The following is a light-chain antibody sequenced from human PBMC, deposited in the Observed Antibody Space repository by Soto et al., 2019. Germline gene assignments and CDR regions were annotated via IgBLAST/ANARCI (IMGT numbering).Light chain of an antibody. CDR1: QSVSSN. CDR2: GAS. J-gene: IGKJ1*01. Sequence: EIVMTQSPATLSASLGERATLSCGASQSVSSNLAWYQQKPGQAPRLLIYGASTRATGIPARFSGSGYGTEFNLTISSLQSEDFAAYFCQQYNIWPQTFGQGTKVDIK. CDR3: QQYNIWPQT. V-gene: IGKV3-15*01.